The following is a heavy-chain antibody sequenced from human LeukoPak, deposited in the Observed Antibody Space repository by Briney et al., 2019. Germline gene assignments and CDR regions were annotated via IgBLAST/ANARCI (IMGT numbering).Heavy chain of an antibody. J-gene: IGHJ6*03. CDR3: ARDDGPYYYGSGSPPMDV. CDR2: MYGGGST. V-gene: IGHV3-53*01. Sequence: GGSLRLSCAASGFTVSSNYMSWVRQAPGKGLEWVSVMYGGGSTYYADSVKGRFTSSRDNAKNTLYLQMNSLRAEDTAVYYCARDDGPYYYGSGSPPMDVWGKGTTVTVSS. D-gene: IGHD3-10*01. CDR1: GFTVSSNY.